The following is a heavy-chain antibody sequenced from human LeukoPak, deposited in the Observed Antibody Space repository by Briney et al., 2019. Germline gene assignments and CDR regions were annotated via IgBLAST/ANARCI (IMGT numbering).Heavy chain of an antibody. CDR3: AREKNYDILTGYYHFDY. CDR1: GFTFSSYW. D-gene: IGHD3-9*01. CDR2: INSDGSST. J-gene: IGHJ4*02. Sequence: GGSLRLSCAASGFTFSSYWMHWVRQAPGKGLVWVSRINSDGSSTSYADSVKGRFTISRDNAKNTLYLQMNSLRAEDTAVYYCAREKNYDILTGYYHFDYWGQGTLVTVSS. V-gene: IGHV3-74*01.